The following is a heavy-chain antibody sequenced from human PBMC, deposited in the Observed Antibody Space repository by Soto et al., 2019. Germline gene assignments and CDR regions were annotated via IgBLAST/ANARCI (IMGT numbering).Heavy chain of an antibody. D-gene: IGHD4-4*01. CDR2: IYYSGST. J-gene: IGHJ4*02. Sequence: QVQLQESGPGLVKPSQTLSLTCTVSGGSISSGGYYWSWIRQHPGKGMEWIGYIYYSGSTYYNPCLKRRVTISVDTSKNQCALKLSSVTAADTAVYYCARDHTTDYSNYGGGFDYWGQGTLVTVSS. CDR3: ARDHTTDYSNYGGGFDY. V-gene: IGHV4-31*03. CDR1: GGSISSGGYY.